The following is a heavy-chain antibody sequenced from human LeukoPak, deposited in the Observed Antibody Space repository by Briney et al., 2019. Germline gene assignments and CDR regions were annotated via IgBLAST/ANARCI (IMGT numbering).Heavy chain of an antibody. D-gene: IGHD6-13*01. V-gene: IGHV1-2*02. CDR3: ASWADKNAAVAAFDY. CDR1: GYSFTGQY. Sequence: ASVKVSCKASGYSFTGQYLHWVRQAPGQGLEWMGWINLNSGGTNYAQIFQGRVTMTRDTSISTAYMELSRLKFDDTAVYYCASWADKNAAVAAFDYWGQGTVVTVSP. J-gene: IGHJ4*02. CDR2: INLNSGGT.